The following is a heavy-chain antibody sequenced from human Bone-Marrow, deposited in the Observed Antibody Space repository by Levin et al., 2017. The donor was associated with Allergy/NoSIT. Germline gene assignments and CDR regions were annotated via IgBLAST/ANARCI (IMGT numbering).Heavy chain of an antibody. V-gene: IGHV5-51*01. D-gene: IGHD6-19*01. CDR3: ATKVAGKDFFDY. CDR2: IFPGDSDT. CDR1: GYNFTDYW. Sequence: GGSLRLSCKASGYNFTDYWIGWVRQMPGKGLEWMGHIFPGDSDTRYSPSFQGQVTMSADKSIRTAYLQWSTLKASDSGIYYCATKVAGKDFFDYWGQGTLVSVSS. J-gene: IGHJ4*02.